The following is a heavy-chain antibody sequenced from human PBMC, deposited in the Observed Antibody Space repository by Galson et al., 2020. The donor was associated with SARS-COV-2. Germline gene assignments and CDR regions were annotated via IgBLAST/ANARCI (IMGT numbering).Heavy chain of an antibody. Sequence: ETSETLSLTCAVTRGSISSGGYSWSWIRQPPGKGLEWIGYIYHSGSTYYNPSLKSRVTISVDRSKNHFSLKLSSVTAADTAVYYCARADYYDSSGYAGPYDARDIWGQGTMVTVSS. J-gene: IGHJ3*02. CDR1: RGSISSGGYS. CDR2: IYHSGST. D-gene: IGHD3-22*01. CDR3: ARADYYDSSGYAGPYDARDI. V-gene: IGHV4-30-2*01.